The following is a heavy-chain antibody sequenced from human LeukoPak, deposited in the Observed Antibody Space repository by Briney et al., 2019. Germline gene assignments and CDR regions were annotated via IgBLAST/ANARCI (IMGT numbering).Heavy chain of an antibody. CDR2: IIPILGIA. CDR1: GGTFSNYA. Sequence: SVKVSCKASGGTFSNYAISWVRQAPGQGLEWMGRIIPILGIANYAQKFQGRVTITAATSTAYMELCSLRSEDTAVYYCARDLTLSRWTLITYAMDVWGQGTTVT. J-gene: IGHJ6*02. V-gene: IGHV1-69*04. CDR3: ARDLTLSRWTLITYAMDV. D-gene: IGHD3-22*01.